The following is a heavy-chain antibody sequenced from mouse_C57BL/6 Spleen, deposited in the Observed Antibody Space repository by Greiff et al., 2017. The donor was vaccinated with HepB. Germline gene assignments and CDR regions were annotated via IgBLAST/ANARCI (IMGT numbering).Heavy chain of an antibody. CDR3: AGGVTTVVPFDY. CDR2: IHPNSGST. D-gene: IGHD1-1*01. Sequence: QVQLQQPGAELVKPGASVKLSCKASGYTFTSYWMHWVKQRPGQGLEWIGMIHPNSGSTNYNEKFKSKATLTVDKSSSAAYMQLSSLTSEDSAVYYCAGGVTTVVPFDYWGQGTTLTVSS. J-gene: IGHJ2*01. CDR1: GYTFTSYW. V-gene: IGHV1-64*01.